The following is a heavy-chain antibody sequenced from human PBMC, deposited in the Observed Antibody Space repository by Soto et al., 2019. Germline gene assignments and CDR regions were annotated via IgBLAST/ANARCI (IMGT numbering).Heavy chain of an antibody. Sequence: QVQLQESGPGLVKPSETLSLTCTVSGGSSSSDYWSWIRQPAGKGLEWIGRIFSDGDTKYNPSLTSRVTMSIDTAKKQLSLRLSSVTAADTAGYYCTRDARGGYSGIFNNWGQGTLVTVS. CDR2: IFSDGDT. D-gene: IGHD5-12*01. J-gene: IGHJ4*02. V-gene: IGHV4-4*07. CDR3: TRDARGGYSGIFNN. CDR1: GGSSSSDY.